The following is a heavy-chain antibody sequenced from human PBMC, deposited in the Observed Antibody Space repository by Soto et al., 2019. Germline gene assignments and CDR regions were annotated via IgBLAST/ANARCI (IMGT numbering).Heavy chain of an antibody. V-gene: IGHV4-59*01. J-gene: IGHJ3*01. Sequence: QVQLQESGPGLVKPSETLSLTCTVSNGSISSYYWSWIRQPPGKGLEWIGSIYYSGSTNYNPSLERRVTLSLDTSKNQFSLRLSSVTAADTAVYYCARLHEYINDILIWRDGFDVWGQGTMVTVSS. CDR1: NGSISSYY. D-gene: IGHD3-9*01. CDR3: ARLHEYINDILIWRDGFDV. CDR2: IYYSGST.